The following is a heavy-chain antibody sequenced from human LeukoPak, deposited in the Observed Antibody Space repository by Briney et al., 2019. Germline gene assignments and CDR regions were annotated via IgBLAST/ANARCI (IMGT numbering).Heavy chain of an antibody. V-gene: IGHV5-51*01. J-gene: IGHJ4*02. CDR2: VFPANSDT. CDR3: ARHGGAFDY. CDR1: GSIFTSSW. Sequence: GVSLKISCKGSGSIFTSSWIGWVRQLPGKGLEWMGIVFPANSDTRYRPSFQGQVTFSADKSISTAYLQWSSLKASDSAMYYCARHGGAFDYWGQGTLVTVSS. D-gene: IGHD4-17*01.